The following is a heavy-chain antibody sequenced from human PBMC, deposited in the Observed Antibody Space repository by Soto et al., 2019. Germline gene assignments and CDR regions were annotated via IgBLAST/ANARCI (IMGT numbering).Heavy chain of an antibody. Sequence: GESLKISCKVSVYIFSNYWIGWVRQMPGKHLEWMGIIYPGDSDTTYSPSFQGRVTLSVDKSISTAYLQWTSLQASDTAMYYCARRDFYDSSGYPFDYWGQGTPVTVSS. CDR1: VYIFSNYW. CDR3: ARRDFYDSSGYPFDY. CDR2: IYPGDSDT. V-gene: IGHV5-51*01. J-gene: IGHJ4*02. D-gene: IGHD3-22*01.